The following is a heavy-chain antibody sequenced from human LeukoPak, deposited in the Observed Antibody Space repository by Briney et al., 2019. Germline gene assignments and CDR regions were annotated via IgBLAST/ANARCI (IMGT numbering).Heavy chain of an antibody. D-gene: IGHD4-17*01. V-gene: IGHV4-59*01. CDR2: IYYSGST. J-gene: IGHJ4*02. CDR3: ARTTVTTWRYYFNY. Sequence: SETLSLTCTVSGGSISSYYWSWIRQPPGKGLEWIGYIYYSGSTNYNPSLKSRVSISVDTSKNQFSLRLTSVTAADTAVYYCARTTVTTWRYYFNYWGQGTLVTVSS. CDR1: GGSISSYY.